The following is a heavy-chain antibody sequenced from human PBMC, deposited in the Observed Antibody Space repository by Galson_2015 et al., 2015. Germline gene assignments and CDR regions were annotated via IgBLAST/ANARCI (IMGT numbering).Heavy chain of an antibody. J-gene: IGHJ3*02. CDR2: ISSSGGTT. V-gene: IGHV3-11*01. CDR3: ARESRAAAGDDI. D-gene: IGHD6-13*01. CDR1: GFTFSDYY. Sequence: SLRLSCAASGFTFSDYYMSWIRQAPGKGLEWVSYISSSGGTTDYADSVKGRFTISRDNTKNSLFLQMNSLRVEDTAIYCCARESRAAAGDDIWGQGTVVTVSS.